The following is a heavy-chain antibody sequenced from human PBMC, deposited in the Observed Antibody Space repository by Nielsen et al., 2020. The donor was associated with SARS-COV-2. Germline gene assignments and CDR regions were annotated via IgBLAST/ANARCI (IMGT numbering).Heavy chain of an antibody. CDR1: GFTFSSYS. D-gene: IGHD1-26*01. CDR2: ISSSSSTI. Sequence: GESLKISCAASGFTFSSYSMNWVRQAPGKGLEWVSYISSSSSTIYYADSVKGRFTISRDNAKNSLFLQMNSLRADDTALYYCAKDMVRSSPEWELILGVAFDVWGRGTLVTVSS. J-gene: IGHJ3*01. V-gene: IGHV3-48*04. CDR3: AKDMVRSSPEWELILGVAFDV.